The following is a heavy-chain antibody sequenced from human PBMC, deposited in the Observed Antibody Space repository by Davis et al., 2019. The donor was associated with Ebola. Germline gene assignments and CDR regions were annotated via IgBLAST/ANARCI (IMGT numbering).Heavy chain of an antibody. V-gene: IGHV3-30*02. CDR1: GFTFTSYG. D-gene: IGHD3/OR15-3a*01. J-gene: IGHJ6*02. CDR3: ASGDGRGRSYDMDV. Sequence: PGGSLRLSCAASGFTFTSYGMHWVRQAPGKGLEWVAFIRYDGSNEYYADSVKGRFTISRDNSKNTLYLQMNSMRAEDTALYYCASGDGRGRSYDMDVWGQGTTVTVSS. CDR2: IRYDGSNE.